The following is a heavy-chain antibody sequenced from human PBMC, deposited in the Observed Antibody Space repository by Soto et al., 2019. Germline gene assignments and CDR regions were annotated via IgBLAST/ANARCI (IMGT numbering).Heavy chain of an antibody. CDR2: INSDGSST. Sequence: PGGSLRLSCAASGFTFSSYWMHWVRQAPGKGLVWVSRINSDGSSTSYADSVKGRFTISRDNAKNTLYLQMNSLRAEDTAVYYCARDGEKLAPHPSNWFDPWGQGTLVTVSS. J-gene: IGHJ5*02. V-gene: IGHV3-74*01. D-gene: IGHD3-10*01. CDR3: ARDGEKLAPHPSNWFDP. CDR1: GFTFSSYW.